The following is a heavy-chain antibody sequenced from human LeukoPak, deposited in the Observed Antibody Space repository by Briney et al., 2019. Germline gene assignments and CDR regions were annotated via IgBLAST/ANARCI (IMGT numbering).Heavy chain of an antibody. CDR1: GGSLSSGSYY. CDR2: IYYSGST. V-gene: IGHV4-61*01. Sequence: KTSETLSLTCTVSGGSLSSGSYYWSWVRQPPGKGLEWHGYIYYSGSTNYNPSLKSRVTISIDTSKNQFSLNLTSVTAADTAVYYCARGMGYSYGLYYFDYWGQGTPVTVSS. J-gene: IGHJ4*02. CDR3: ARGMGYSYGLYYFDY. D-gene: IGHD5-18*01.